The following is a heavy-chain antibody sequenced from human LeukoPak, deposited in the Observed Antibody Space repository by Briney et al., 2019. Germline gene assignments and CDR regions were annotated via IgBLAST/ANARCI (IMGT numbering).Heavy chain of an antibody. CDR2: IIPIFGTA. D-gene: IGHD4-17*01. CDR1: GGTFSSYA. J-gene: IGHJ5*02. V-gene: IGHV1-69*13. Sequence: SVTVSCKASGGTFSSYAISWVRQAPGQGLEWMGGIIPIFGTANYAQKFQGRVTITADESTSTAYMELSSLRSEDTAVYYCARRTTVTNTYNWFDPWGQGTLVTVSS. CDR3: ARRTTVTNTYNWFDP.